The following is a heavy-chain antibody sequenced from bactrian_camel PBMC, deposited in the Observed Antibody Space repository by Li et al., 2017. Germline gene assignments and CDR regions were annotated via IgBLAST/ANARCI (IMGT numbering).Heavy chain of an antibody. Sequence: HVQLVESGGGSVQAGGSLRLSCTASGFGFDEPDMGWYRRAPGSLCEVVSTISIDGSTSYADSVKGRFTISQDDAKRTMYLQMNSLKPEDTAMYYCAADSGASYGGSWLNPSRLGYWGQGTQVTVS. CDR1: GFGFDEPD. V-gene: IGHV3S63*01. CDR2: ISIDGST. D-gene: IGHD6*01. CDR3: AADSGASYGGSWLNPSRLGY. J-gene: IGHJ4*01.